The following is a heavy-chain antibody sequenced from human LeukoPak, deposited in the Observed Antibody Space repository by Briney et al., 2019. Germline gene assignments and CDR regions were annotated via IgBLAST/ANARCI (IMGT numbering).Heavy chain of an antibody. J-gene: IGHJ2*01. Sequence: SETLSLTCAVSGGSISSGGYSWSWIQQPPGKGLEWIGYIYHSGSTYYNPSLKSRVTISVDRSKNQFSLKLSSVTAADTAVYYCAREVLDSSGYYSSWYFDLWGRGTLVTVSS. V-gene: IGHV4-30-2*01. CDR1: GGSISSGGYS. D-gene: IGHD3-22*01. CDR3: AREVLDSSGYYSSWYFDL. CDR2: IYHSGST.